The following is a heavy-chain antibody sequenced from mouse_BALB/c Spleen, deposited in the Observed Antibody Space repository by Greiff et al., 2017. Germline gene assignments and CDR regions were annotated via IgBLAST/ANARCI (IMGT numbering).Heavy chain of an antibody. V-gene: IGHV1-87*01. J-gene: IGHJ2*01. Sequence: VQLQQSGAELARPGASVKLSCKASGYTFTSYWMQWVKQRPGQGLEWIGAIYPGDGDTRYTQKFKGKATLTADKSSSTAYMQLSSLASEDSAVYYCARGANWDYWGQGTTLTVSS. CDR1: GYTFTSYW. D-gene: IGHD4-1*01. CDR2: IYPGDGDT. CDR3: ARGANWDY.